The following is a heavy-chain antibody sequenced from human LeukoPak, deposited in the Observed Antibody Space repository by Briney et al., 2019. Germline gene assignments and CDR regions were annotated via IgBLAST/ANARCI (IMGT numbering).Heavy chain of an antibody. V-gene: IGHV3-48*03. Sequence: PGGSLRLSCAASGFTFSSYEMNWVRQAPGKGLEGVSYISSSGSTIYYADSVKGRFTIPRDNAKNSLYLQMNSLRAEDTAVYYCARLGSYGDYSLDYYGMDVWGQGTTVTVSS. CDR2: ISSSGSTI. J-gene: IGHJ6*02. CDR1: GFTFSSYE. CDR3: ARLGSYGDYSLDYYGMDV. D-gene: IGHD4-17*01.